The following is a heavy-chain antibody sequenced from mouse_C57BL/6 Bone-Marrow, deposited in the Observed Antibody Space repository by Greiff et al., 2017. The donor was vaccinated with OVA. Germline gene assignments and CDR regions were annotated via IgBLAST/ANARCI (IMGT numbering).Heavy chain of an antibody. V-gene: IGHV1-5*01. CDR1: GYTFTDYW. J-gene: IGHJ4*01. Sequence: EVQLQQSGTVLVKPGASVKMSCKASGYTFTDYWMHWVKQRPGQGLEWIGAINPGNGDTSYTQKFKGKATLTVVTSASTAYMELSSLTNEDSAVYYCTRPGNHYAMDYWGQGTAATVTA. CDR3: TRPGNHYAMDY. CDR2: INPGNGDT.